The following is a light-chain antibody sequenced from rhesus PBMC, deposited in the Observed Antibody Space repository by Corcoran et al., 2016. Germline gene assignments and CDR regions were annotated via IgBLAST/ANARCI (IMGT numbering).Light chain of an antibody. Sequence: DIQMTQSPSSLSASVGDKVTITCHGSQGISSWLAWYRQKPGKAPKPLIYYASTLHSGVPSRFSGSGSGTAYTLTLSSLQPEDFATYSCHHYDDLPLTFGQGTTVEIK. J-gene: IGKJ1*01. CDR3: HHYDDLPLT. V-gene: IGKV1-19*01. CDR2: YAS. CDR1: QGISSW.